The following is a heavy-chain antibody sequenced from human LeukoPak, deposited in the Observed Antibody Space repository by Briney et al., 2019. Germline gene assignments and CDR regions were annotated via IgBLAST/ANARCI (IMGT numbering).Heavy chain of an antibody. Sequence: PSETLSLTCAVYGGSFSGYYWSWIRQPPGKGLEWIGYIYHSGSTYYNPSLKSRVTISVDRSKNQFSLKLSSVTAADTAVYYCARVGYSYGFDYRGQGTLVTVSS. V-gene: IGHV4-30-2*01. J-gene: IGHJ4*02. CDR3: ARVGYSYGFDY. CDR1: GGSFSGYY. D-gene: IGHD5-18*01. CDR2: IYHSGST.